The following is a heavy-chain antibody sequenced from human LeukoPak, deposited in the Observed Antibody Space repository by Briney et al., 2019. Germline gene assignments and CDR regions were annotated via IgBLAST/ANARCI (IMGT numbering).Heavy chain of an antibody. CDR2: ISYDGSNK. J-gene: IGHJ4*02. V-gene: IGHV3-30*03. CDR1: GFTFSSYG. CDR3: ARDRSREFDY. D-gene: IGHD6-13*01. Sequence: GRSLRLSCAASGFTFSSYGMHWVRQAPGKGLEWVAVISYDGSNKYYADSVKGRFTISRDNSKNTLYLQMNSLRAEDTAVYYCARDRSREFDYWGQGTLVTVSS.